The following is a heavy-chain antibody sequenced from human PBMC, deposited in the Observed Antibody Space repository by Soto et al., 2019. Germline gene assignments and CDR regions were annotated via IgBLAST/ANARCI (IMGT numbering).Heavy chain of an antibody. Sequence: QVQLVESGGGVVQPGRSLRLSCAASGFTFSSYGMHWVRQAPGKGLEWVAVISYDGSNKYYADSVKGRFTISRDNSKNTLYLQMNNLRAEDTAVYYCAKDKVPVVVTAPFDSWGQGTLVTVSS. CDR1: GFTFSSYG. J-gene: IGHJ4*02. V-gene: IGHV3-30*18. CDR3: AKDKVPVVVTAPFDS. D-gene: IGHD2-21*02. CDR2: ISYDGSNK.